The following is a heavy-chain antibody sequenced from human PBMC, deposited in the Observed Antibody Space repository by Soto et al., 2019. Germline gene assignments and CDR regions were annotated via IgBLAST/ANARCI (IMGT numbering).Heavy chain of an antibody. D-gene: IGHD3-9*01. CDR1: GGSISSGGYY. CDR3: ATNYDILTGYYHALSRYYGMDV. V-gene: IGHV4-31*03. J-gene: IGHJ6*02. CDR2: IYYSGST. Sequence: SETLSLTCTVSGGSISSGGYYWSWIRQHPGKGLEWIGYIYYSGSTYYNPSLKSRVTISVDTSKNQFSLKLSSVTAADTAVYYCATNYDILTGYYHALSRYYGMDVWSQGTTVTVSS.